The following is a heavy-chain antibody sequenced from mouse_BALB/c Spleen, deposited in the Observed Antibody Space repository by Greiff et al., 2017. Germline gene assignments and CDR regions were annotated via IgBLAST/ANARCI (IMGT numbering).Heavy chain of an antibody. Sequence: QVQLKQSAAELARPGASVKMSCKASGYTFTSYTMHWVKQRPGQGLEWIGYINPSSGYTEYNQKFKDKTTLTADKSSSTAYMQLSSLTSEDSAVYYCARGDGYYPSYAMDYWGQGTSVTVSS. D-gene: IGHD2-3*01. J-gene: IGHJ4*01. V-gene: IGHV1-4*02. CDR3: ARGDGYYPSYAMDY. CDR2: INPSSGYT. CDR1: GYTFTSYT.